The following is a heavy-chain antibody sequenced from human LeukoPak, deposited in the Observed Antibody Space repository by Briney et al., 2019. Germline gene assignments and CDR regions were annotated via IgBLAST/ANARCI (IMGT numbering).Heavy chain of an antibody. CDR3: ARGLVGVSGAFDI. J-gene: IGHJ3*02. V-gene: IGHV3-30*04. CDR2: ISNDGNNK. Sequence: GGSLRLSCDASGFTFSAYNLHWVRQAPGKGLEWVAVISNDGNNKYDADSVKGRFTVSRDNSKNTLYLQMNTLRAEDTAVYYCARGLVGVSGAFDIWGQGTLVTVSS. D-gene: IGHD1-26*01. CDR1: GFTFSAYN.